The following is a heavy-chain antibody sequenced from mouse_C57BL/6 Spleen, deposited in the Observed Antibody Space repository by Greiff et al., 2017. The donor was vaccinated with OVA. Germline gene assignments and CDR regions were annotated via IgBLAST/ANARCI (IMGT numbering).Heavy chain of an antibody. CDR3: AREYGNYNY. D-gene: IGHD2-10*02. Sequence: DVKLQESGPGLVKPSQSLSLTCSVTGYSITSGYYWNWIRQFPGNKLEWMGYISYDGSNNYNPSLKNRISITRDTSKNQFFLKLNSVTTEDTATYYCAREYGNYNYWGQGTTLTVSS. CDR2: ISYDGSN. V-gene: IGHV3-6*01. CDR1: GYSITSGYY. J-gene: IGHJ2*01.